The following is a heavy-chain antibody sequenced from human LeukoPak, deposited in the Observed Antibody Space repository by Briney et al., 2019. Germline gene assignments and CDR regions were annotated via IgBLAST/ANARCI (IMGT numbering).Heavy chain of an antibody. CDR3: ARGPDIVVVVAATAAEYFQH. CDR1: GGSFSGYY. CDR2: INHSGST. J-gene: IGHJ1*01. V-gene: IGHV4-34*01. Sequence: SETLSLTSAVYGGSFSGYYWSWIRQPPGKGLEWIGEINHSGSTNYNPSLKSRVTISVDTSKNQFSLKLSSVTAADTAVYYCARGPDIVVVVAATAAEYFQHWGQGTLVTVSS. D-gene: IGHD2-15*01.